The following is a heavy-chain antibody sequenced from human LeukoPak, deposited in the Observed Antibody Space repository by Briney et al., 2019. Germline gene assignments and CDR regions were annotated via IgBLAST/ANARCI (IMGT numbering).Heavy chain of an antibody. V-gene: IGHV4-59*02. CDR1: GGSVSGYY. J-gene: IGHJ4*02. CDR3: ARSLYGGNPYLEV. Sequence: SETLSLTCTVSGGSVSGYYWSWIRQPPGKGLEWIGYMYNSGSTNYNPSLKSRVTISIDKSKNQFSLNLNSVTAADTAVYYCARSLYGGNPYLEVWGQGTLVTVSS. D-gene: IGHD4-23*01. CDR2: MYNSGST.